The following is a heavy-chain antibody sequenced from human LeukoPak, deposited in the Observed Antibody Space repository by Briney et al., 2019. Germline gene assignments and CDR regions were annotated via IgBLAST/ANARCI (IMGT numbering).Heavy chain of an antibody. Sequence: PGGSLRLSCAASGFTFSTYSMKWVRQAPGKGLEWLLYISSSSSTIYYADSVKGRFTISRDNAKNSLYLQMNSLTDEDTAVYYCATAPRRLGSGTGDYGLDVWGQGTTVTVSS. D-gene: IGHD3-10*01. CDR3: ATAPRRLGSGTGDYGLDV. V-gene: IGHV3-48*02. CDR2: ISSSSSTI. J-gene: IGHJ6*02. CDR1: GFTFSTYS.